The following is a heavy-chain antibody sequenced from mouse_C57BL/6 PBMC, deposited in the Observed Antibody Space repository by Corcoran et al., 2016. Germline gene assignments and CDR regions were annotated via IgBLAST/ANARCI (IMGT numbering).Heavy chain of an antibody. V-gene: IGHV1-18*01. Sequence: EVQLQQSGPELVKPGASVKIPCKASGYTFTDYNMDWVKQSHGKSLEWIGDINPNNGGTIYNQKFKGKATLTVDKSSSTAYMELRSLTSEDTAVYYCARWGYYGSRYAMDYWGQGTSVTVSS. CDR3: ARWGYYGSRYAMDY. J-gene: IGHJ4*01. D-gene: IGHD1-1*01. CDR1: GYTFTDYN. CDR2: INPNNGGT.